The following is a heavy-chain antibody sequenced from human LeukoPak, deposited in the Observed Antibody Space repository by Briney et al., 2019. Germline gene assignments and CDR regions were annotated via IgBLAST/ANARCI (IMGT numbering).Heavy chain of an antibody. J-gene: IGHJ4*02. Sequence: PSQTLSLTCTVSGVSISSSNSYWGWIRQPPGKGLEWIGSIYYSGNTYYNASLKSQVSISIDTSKNQFSLKLTSVTAADTAVYYCARQTGSGLFILPGGQGTLVTVSS. CDR2: IYYSGNT. CDR3: ARQTGSGLFILP. D-gene: IGHD3/OR15-3a*01. CDR1: GVSISSSNSY. V-gene: IGHV4-39*01.